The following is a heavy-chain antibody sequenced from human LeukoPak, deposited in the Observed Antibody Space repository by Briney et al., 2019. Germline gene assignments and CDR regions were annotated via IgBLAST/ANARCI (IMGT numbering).Heavy chain of an antibody. D-gene: IGHD6-13*01. V-gene: IGHV4-30-4*01. CDR3: ARDADSSNIEIHFDY. J-gene: IGHJ4*02. CDR1: GGSISSGDYY. CDR2: IHYSGST. Sequence: SQTLSLTCTVSGGSISSGDYYWSWIRQPPGKGLEWIGYIHYSGSTYYNPSLKSRVTISVDTSKNQFSLKLSSVTAADTAVYYCARDADSSNIEIHFDYWGQGTLVTVSS.